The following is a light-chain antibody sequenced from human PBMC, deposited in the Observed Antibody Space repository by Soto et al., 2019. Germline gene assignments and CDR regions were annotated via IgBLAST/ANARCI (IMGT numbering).Light chain of an antibody. J-gene: IGLJ3*02. CDR2: DVT. CDR3: CSYAGSYTLV. CDR1: SSDVGGYNF. Sequence: QSALTQPRSVSGSPGQSVTISCTGTSSDVGGYNFVSWYQHYPGKAPKLIIYDVTKRPSGVPDRFSGSKSGNTASLTISGLQAVDEADYYCCSYAGSYTLVFGGGTKLTVL. V-gene: IGLV2-11*01.